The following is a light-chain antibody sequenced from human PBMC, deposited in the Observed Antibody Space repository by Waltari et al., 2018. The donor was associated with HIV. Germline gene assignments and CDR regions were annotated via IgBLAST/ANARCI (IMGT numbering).Light chain of an antibody. CDR1: SSDLGGYNY. V-gene: IGLV2-8*01. Sequence: QSALTQPPSASGSPGQSVTISCTGTSSDLGGYNYVSWYQQYPGKAPKVMIQEVNKRPSGVPDRFYGSKSGNTASLTVSGLQAEDEAYYYCSSYAGSNSWVFGGGTKLTVL. CDR2: EVN. J-gene: IGLJ3*02. CDR3: SSYAGSNSWV.